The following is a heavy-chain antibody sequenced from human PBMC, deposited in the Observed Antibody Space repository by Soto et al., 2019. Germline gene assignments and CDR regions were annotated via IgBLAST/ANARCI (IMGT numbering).Heavy chain of an antibody. CDR1: GYTFTGYY. J-gene: IGHJ1*01. Sequence: ASVKVSCKASGYTFTGYYIHWVRQAPVQGLEWMGWINPNSGGTNYAQKFQGRVTMTRDTSISTASMELSRLRSDDTAVYYCARASVVWYSSSPDREYFQHWGQGTLVNVSS. CDR2: INPNSGGT. D-gene: IGHD6-13*01. V-gene: IGHV1-2*02. CDR3: ARASVVWYSSSPDREYFQH.